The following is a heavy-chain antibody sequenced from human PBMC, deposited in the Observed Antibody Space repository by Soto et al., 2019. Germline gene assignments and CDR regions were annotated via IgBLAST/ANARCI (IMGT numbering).Heavy chain of an antibody. CDR2: IWYDGSNK. J-gene: IGHJ6*02. Sequence: QVQLVESGGGVVQPGRSLRLSCAASGFTFSSYGMLWVRQAPGKGLEWVAVIWYDGSNKYYADSVKGRFTISRDNSKNTLYLQMNSLRAEDTAVYYCARRGMAYYYDSSGYPKSYGMDVWGQGTTVTVSS. V-gene: IGHV3-33*01. D-gene: IGHD3-22*01. CDR1: GFTFSSYG. CDR3: ARRGMAYYYDSSGYPKSYGMDV.